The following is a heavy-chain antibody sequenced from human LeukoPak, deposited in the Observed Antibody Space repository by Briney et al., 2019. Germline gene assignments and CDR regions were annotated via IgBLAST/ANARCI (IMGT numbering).Heavy chain of an antibody. CDR2: ISSSGSTI. Sequence: GGSLRLSCAASGFTFSSYEMNWVRQAPGKGLEWVSYISSSGSTIYYVDSVKGRFTISRDNSKNTLYPQMNSLRAEDTAVYYCARGAIQLWKHQYYFDYWGQGTLVTVSS. V-gene: IGHV3-48*03. CDR1: GFTFSSYE. CDR3: ARGAIQLWKHQYYFDY. D-gene: IGHD5-18*01. J-gene: IGHJ4*02.